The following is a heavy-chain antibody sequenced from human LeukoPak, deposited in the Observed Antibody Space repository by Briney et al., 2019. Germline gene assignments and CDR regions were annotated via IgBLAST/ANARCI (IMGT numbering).Heavy chain of an antibody. CDR1: GGFISSGLYS. CDR2: IYHTGST. V-gene: IGHV4-30-2*01. D-gene: IGHD2-2*01. CDR3: ARLQYCSGTSCYWFDP. Sequence: SQTLSLTCDVSGGFISSGLYSWSWIRQPLGKGLEWIGYIYHTGSTYYNPSLKSRVTISVDTSKNQFSLRLSSVIAADAAVYYCARLQYCSGTSCYWFDPWGQGTLVTVSS. J-gene: IGHJ5*02.